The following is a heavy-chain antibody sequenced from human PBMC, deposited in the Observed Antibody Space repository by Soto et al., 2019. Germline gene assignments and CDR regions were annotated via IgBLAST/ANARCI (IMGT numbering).Heavy chain of an antibody. CDR2: ISAYNGNT. Sequence: GASVKVSCKASGYTFTSYGISWVRQAPGQGLEWMGWISAYNGNTNYAQKLQGRVTMTTDTSTSTAYMELRSLRSDDTAVYYCAKVTGVIPDYYSGMDVWGQGTTVTVYS. D-gene: IGHD7-27*01. CDR3: AKVTGVIPDYYSGMDV. CDR1: GYTFTSYG. V-gene: IGHV1-18*01. J-gene: IGHJ6*02.